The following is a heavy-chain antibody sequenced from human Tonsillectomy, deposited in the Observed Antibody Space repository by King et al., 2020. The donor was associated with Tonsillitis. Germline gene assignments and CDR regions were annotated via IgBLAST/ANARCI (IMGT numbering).Heavy chain of an antibody. J-gene: IGHJ4*02. CDR1: GDSLTSVGYF. Sequence: QLQESGPGLVRPSQTLSLICSVSGDSLTSVGYFWSWIRQHPDKGLEWIGSIYHSGPTFPTPSLRSRLFMSVDTSKNQFSLRLTSVTSADTAVYYCWGNRDYGDYVDFWGQGTLVAVSS. CDR2: IYHSGPT. D-gene: IGHD4-17*01. V-gene: IGHV4-31*03. CDR3: WGNRDYGDYVDF.